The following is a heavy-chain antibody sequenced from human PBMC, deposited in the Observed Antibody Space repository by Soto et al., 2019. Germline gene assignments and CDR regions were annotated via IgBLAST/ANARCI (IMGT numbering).Heavy chain of an antibody. CDR2: IIPIFGTA. CDR1: GGTFSSYA. Sequence: SVKVSCKASGGTFSSYAISWVRQAPGQGLEWMGGIIPIFGTANYAQKFQGRVTITADESTSTAYMELSSLRSEDTAVYYCARDITIFGVVSGSGYYYGMDVWG. D-gene: IGHD3-3*01. J-gene: IGHJ6*02. CDR3: ARDITIFGVVSGSGYYYGMDV. V-gene: IGHV1-69*13.